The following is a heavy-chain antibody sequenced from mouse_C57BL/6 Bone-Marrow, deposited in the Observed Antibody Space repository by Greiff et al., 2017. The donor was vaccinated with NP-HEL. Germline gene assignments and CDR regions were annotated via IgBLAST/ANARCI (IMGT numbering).Heavy chain of an antibody. D-gene: IGHD2-2*01. CDR3: VKGTTMVTTDAMDY. J-gene: IGHJ4*01. Sequence: QVQLQQSGAELARPGASVKLSCKASGYAFTSYGISWVKQRTGQGLEWIGEIYPRSGNTYYNEKFKGKATLTADKSSSTAYMELRSLTSEDSAVYFCVKGTTMVTTDAMDYWGQGTSVTVSS. CDR1: GYAFTSYG. V-gene: IGHV1-81*01. CDR2: IYPRSGNT.